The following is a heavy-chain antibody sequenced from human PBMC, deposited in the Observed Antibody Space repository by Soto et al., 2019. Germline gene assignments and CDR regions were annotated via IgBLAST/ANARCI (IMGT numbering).Heavy chain of an antibody. D-gene: IGHD2-2*03. CDR1: GFTFSSYS. CDR3: ARDSLDIVVVPAAPDYYYYMDV. V-gene: IGHV3-21*01. CDR2: ISSSSSYI. Sequence: EVQLVESGGGLVKPGGSLRLSCAASGFTFSSYSMNWVRQAPGKGLEWVSSISSSSSYIYYADSVKGRFTISRANAKNSLYLQMNGLRAEAAAVYYCARDSLDIVVVPAAPDYYYYMDVWGKGTTVTVSS. J-gene: IGHJ6*03.